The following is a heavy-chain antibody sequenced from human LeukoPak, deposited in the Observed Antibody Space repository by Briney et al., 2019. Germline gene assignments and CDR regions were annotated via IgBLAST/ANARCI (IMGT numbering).Heavy chain of an antibody. CDR2: INPNSGGT. CDR3: ARVRYCRGGSCYSYFDY. D-gene: IGHD2-15*01. V-gene: IGHV1-2*04. J-gene: IGHJ4*02. Sequence: ASVKVSCKASGYTFTGYYMHWVRQAPGQGLEWMVWINPNSGGTNYAQKFQGWVTMTRDTSISTAYMELSRLRSDDTAVYYCARVRYCRGGSCYSYFDYWGQGTLVTVSS. CDR1: GYTFTGYY.